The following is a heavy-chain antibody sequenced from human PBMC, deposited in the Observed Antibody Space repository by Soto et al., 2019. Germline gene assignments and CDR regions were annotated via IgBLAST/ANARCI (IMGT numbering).Heavy chain of an antibody. J-gene: IGHJ6*02. V-gene: IGHV1-69*06. D-gene: IGHD7-27*01. Sequence: QVQLVQSGAEVKKPGSSVKVSCKASGGTFSSYAIRWVRQAPGQGLDWMGGILPIFGTANYAQKYQGRVTITADKSTSTAYMELSSLRSEDTAVYYCASGTWGRPSDYYYYGMDVWGQGTTVTVSS. CDR3: ASGTWGRPSDYYYYGMDV. CDR2: ILPIFGTA. CDR1: GGTFSSYA.